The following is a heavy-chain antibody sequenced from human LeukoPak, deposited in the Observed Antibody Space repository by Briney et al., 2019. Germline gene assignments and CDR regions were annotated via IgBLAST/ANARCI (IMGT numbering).Heavy chain of an antibody. Sequence: SETLSPTCAVYGGSFSGYYWSWIRQPPGKGLEWIGEINHSGSTNYNPSLKSRVTISVDTSKNQFSLKLSSVTAADTAVYYCARVLYDSSGYYYFDYWGQGTLVTVSS. V-gene: IGHV4-34*01. CDR3: ARVLYDSSGYYYFDY. CDR1: GGSFSGYY. J-gene: IGHJ4*02. D-gene: IGHD3-22*01. CDR2: INHSGST.